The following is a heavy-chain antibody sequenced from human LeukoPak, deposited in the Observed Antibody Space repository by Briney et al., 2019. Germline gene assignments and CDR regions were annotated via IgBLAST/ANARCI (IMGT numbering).Heavy chain of an antibody. V-gene: IGHV1-2*02. J-gene: IGHJ4*02. Sequence: ASVKVSCKASGYTFTGYYMHWVRQAPGQGLEWMGWINPNSGGTNYAQKFQGRVTMTRDTSISTAYMELSRLRSDDTAVYYCARTRGYDILTGYVLYFDYWGQGTLVTVSS. CDR3: ARTRGYDILTGYVLYFDY. CDR2: INPNSGGT. CDR1: GYTFTGYY. D-gene: IGHD3-9*01.